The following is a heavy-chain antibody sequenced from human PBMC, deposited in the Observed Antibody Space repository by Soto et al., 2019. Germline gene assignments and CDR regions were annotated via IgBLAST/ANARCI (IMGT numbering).Heavy chain of an antibody. CDR1: GGSIGGYY. V-gene: IGHV4-59*01. Sequence: QVQLQESGPGLVKPSETLSLTCTVSGGSIGGYYWSWIRQPPGKGLEWVGHIYYRGNTNYNPSLRGRVAMSLDTSKTQFSLRLSSVTAADTAVYYCARGEFEEALDIWGQGTMVTASS. CDR2: IYYRGNT. D-gene: IGHD3-10*01. CDR3: ARGEFEEALDI. J-gene: IGHJ3*02.